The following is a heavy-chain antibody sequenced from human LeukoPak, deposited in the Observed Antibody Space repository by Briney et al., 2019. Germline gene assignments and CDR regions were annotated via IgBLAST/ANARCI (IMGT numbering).Heavy chain of an antibody. V-gene: IGHV3-23*01. D-gene: IGHD4-17*01. CDR1: EFTFSSYS. CDR2: ISGSGGST. J-gene: IGHJ4*02. CDR3: AKAGYGDYVFDY. Sequence: GGSLRLSCAASEFTFSSYSMNWVRQAPGKGLEWVSAISGSGGSTYYADSVKGRFTISRDNSKNTLYLQMNSLRAEDTAVYYCAKAGYGDYVFDYWGQGTLVTVSS.